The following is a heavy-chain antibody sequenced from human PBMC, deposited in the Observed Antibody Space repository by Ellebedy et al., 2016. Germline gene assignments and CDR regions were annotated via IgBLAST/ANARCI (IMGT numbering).Heavy chain of an antibody. V-gene: IGHV3-7*01. CDR3: ARDVCSSTSCYTEEYFQH. Sequence: GESLKISXAASGFTFSSYWMSWVRQAPGKGLEWVANIKQDGSEKYYVDSVKGRFTISRDNAKNSLYLQMNSLRAEDTAVYYCARDVCSSTSCYTEEYFQHWGQGTLVTVSS. CDR1: GFTFSSYW. D-gene: IGHD2-2*02. CDR2: IKQDGSEK. J-gene: IGHJ1*01.